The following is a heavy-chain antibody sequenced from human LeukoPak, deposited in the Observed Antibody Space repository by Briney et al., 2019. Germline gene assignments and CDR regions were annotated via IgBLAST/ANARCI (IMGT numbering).Heavy chain of an antibody. CDR2: INSDGSST. J-gene: IGHJ3*02. D-gene: IGHD3-22*01. V-gene: IGHV3-74*01. CDR3: ARASRGLNAFDI. Sequence: GGSLRLSCAASGFTFSSYWMHWVRHAPGKGLVWVSRINSDGSSTSYADSVKGRFTISRDNAKNTLYLQMNSLRAEDTAVYYCARASRGLNAFDIWGQGTMVTVSS. CDR1: GFTFSSYW.